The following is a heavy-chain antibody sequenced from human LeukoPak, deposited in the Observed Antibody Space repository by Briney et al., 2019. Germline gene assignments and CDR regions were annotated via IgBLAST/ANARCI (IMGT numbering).Heavy chain of an antibody. V-gene: IGHV4-30-2*01. Sequence: SQTLSLTCAVSGGSISSGGYFWSWIRQPPGKGLEWIGYIYHSGSTYYNPSLKSRVTISVDRSKDQFSLKLSSVTAADTAVYYCARSPPPMFSDYVDYFDYWGQGTLVTVSS. D-gene: IGHD5-12*01. CDR2: IYHSGST. CDR3: ARSPPPMFSDYVDYFDY. J-gene: IGHJ4*02. CDR1: GGSISSGGYF.